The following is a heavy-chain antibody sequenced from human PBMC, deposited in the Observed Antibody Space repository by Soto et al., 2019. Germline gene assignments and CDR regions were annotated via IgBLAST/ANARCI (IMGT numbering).Heavy chain of an antibody. Sequence: GGSLRLSCTTSGFAFSQYGMSWVRQAPGKGLEWVSSIRSFDYRTNYADSVKGRFTISRDNSKSTLSLQMNSLRAEDTAVYYCAKDVESGWYEAFDYWGPGTLVTVSS. CDR1: GFAFSQYG. CDR2: IRSFDYRT. J-gene: IGHJ4*02. V-gene: IGHV3-23*01. D-gene: IGHD6-19*01. CDR3: AKDVESGWYEAFDY.